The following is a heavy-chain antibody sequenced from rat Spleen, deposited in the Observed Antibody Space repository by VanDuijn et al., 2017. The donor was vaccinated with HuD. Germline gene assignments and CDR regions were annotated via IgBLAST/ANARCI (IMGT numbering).Heavy chain of an antibody. D-gene: IGHD4-3*01. CDR2: ISYSGNT. V-gene: IGHV3-1*01. Sequence: EVQLQESGPGLLKPSQSLSLTCSVTGYSITNNYWGWVRKFPGNKMEWIGHISYSGNTGYNPSLKSRISITRDTSKNQFFLQLNSVTAEDTATYYCARKAIRGFDYWGQGVMVTVSS. CDR3: ARKAIRGFDY. J-gene: IGHJ2*01. CDR1: GYSITNNY.